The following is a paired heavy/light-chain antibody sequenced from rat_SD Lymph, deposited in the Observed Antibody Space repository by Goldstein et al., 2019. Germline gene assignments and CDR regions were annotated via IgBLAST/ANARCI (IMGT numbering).Light chain of an antibody. J-gene: IGKJ2-3*01. Sequence: DTVLTQSPALAVSPGERVSISCRASEGVNSYVHWYQQKPGQQPKLLIYKASNLASGVPARFSGSGSGTDFTLTIDPVEADDTATYFCQQSWNDPYTFGAGTKLELK. CDR2: KAS. CDR3: QQSWNDPYT. CDR1: EGVNSY. V-gene: IGKV3S11*01.
Heavy chain of an antibody. D-gene: IGHD1-10*01. J-gene: IGHJ4*01. CDR3: AKHYNNYYYYVMDA. CDR1: GFTFADFY. CDR2: IRNKANSYTT. Sequence: EVKLLESGGGLVQPGGSLRLSCAASGFTFADFYMSWIRQSPGKAPEWLTFIRNKANSYTTEYNPSVKGRFTISRDDTQNVLYLQMNTLRAEDTAIYYCAKHYNNYYYYVMDAWGQGASVTVSS. V-gene: IGHV7-6*01.